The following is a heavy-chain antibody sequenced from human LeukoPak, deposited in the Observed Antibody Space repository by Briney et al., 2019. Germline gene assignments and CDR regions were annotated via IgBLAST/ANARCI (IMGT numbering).Heavy chain of an antibody. Sequence: NPGGSLRLSCATSGFTFSDYYMSWIRQAPGKGLEWVSYISSSGSTIYYADSVKGRFTISRDNAKNSLYLQMNSLRAEDTAVYYCARVRRQQADDYWGQGTLVTVSS. J-gene: IGHJ4*02. CDR2: ISSSGSTI. D-gene: IGHD6-13*01. CDR3: ARVRRQQADDY. V-gene: IGHV3-11*01. CDR1: GFTFSDYY.